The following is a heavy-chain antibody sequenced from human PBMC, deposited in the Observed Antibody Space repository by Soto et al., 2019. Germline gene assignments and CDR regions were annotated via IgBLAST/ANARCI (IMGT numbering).Heavy chain of an antibody. J-gene: IGHJ4*02. CDR2: IKQDGSEK. V-gene: IGHV3-7*01. CDR1: GFTFSSYW. D-gene: IGHD3-22*01. Sequence: PGGSLRLSCAASGFTFSSYWMSWVRQAPGKGLEWVANIKQDGSEKYYVDSVKGRFSISRDNAKNSLYLQMSSLGAEDTAVYFCARNPDSSGYYLYFDYWGQGTLVTVSS. CDR3: ARNPDSSGYYLYFDY.